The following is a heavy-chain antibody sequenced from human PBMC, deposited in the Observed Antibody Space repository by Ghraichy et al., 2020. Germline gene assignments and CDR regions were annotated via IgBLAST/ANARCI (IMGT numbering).Heavy chain of an antibody. CDR3: ARDLGYDTDSY. D-gene: IGHD5-12*01. J-gene: IGHJ4*02. V-gene: IGHV1-2*06. CDR2: INPNSGGR. CDR1: GYTFTGYY. Sequence: SVKVSCKASGYTFTGYYMHWVRQAPGQGLEWMGRINPNSGGRNYVQKFQGRVTMTRDTSISTVYMELSSLRSDDTAVYYCARDLGYDTDSYWGQGTLVTVSS.